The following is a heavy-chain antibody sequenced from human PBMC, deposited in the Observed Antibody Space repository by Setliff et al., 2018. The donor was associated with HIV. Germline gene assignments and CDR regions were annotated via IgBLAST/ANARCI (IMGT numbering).Heavy chain of an antibody. V-gene: IGHV3-23*01. J-gene: IGHJ6*03. CDR3: AKTTPSSIRSPYYYYMDV. CDR2: ISGSGATT. Sequence: GGSLRLSRAASEFTFNIYAMSWVRQAPGKGLEWVSGISGSGATTNYADSVKGRFTISRDNSKNTLYLQMSTLRAEDTAVYYCAKTTPSSIRSPYYYYMDVWGKGTTVTVSS. D-gene: IGHD6-13*01. CDR1: EFTFNIYA.